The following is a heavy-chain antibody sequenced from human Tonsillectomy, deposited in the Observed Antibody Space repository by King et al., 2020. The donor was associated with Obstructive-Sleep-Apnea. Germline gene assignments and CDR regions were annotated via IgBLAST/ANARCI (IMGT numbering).Heavy chain of an antibody. CDR1: GFTFSTYS. D-gene: IGHD2-15*01. Sequence: EVQLVESGGGLVKPGGSLRLSCAASGFTFSTYSMNWVRQAPGKGLEWVSSITSSSSYIYYADSVKGRFTVSRDNAKNSLYLQMIGLRAEDTAVYYCTGGSPGFDHWGQGTLVTVSS. V-gene: IGHV3-21*01. J-gene: IGHJ4*02. CDR3: TGGSPGFDH. CDR2: ITSSSSYI.